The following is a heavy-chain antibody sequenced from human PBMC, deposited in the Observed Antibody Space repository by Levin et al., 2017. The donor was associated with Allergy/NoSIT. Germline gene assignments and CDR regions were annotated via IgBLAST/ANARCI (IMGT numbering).Heavy chain of an antibody. J-gene: IGHJ4*02. Sequence: GGSLRLSCAASGFTFSSYGMHWVRQAPGKGLEWVAVISYDGSNKYYADSVKGRFTISRDNSKNTLYLQMNSLRAEDTAVYYCAKDLVASTGGFDYWGQGTLVTVSS. CDR1: GFTFSSYG. V-gene: IGHV3-30*18. D-gene: IGHD2-8*02. CDR3: AKDLVASTGGFDY. CDR2: ISYDGSNK.